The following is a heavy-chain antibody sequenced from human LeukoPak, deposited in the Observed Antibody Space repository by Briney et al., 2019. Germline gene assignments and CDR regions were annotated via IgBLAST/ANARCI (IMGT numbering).Heavy chain of an antibody. V-gene: IGHV3-30*04. D-gene: IGHD5-18*01. CDR1: GFTFSSYA. CDR3: ARDGGVDTAMVLYYYYYYMDV. CDR2: ISYDGSNK. Sequence: GGSLRLSCAASGFTFSSYAMHWVRQAPGKGLERVAVISYDGSNKYYADSVKGRFTISRDNSKNTLYLQMNSLRAEDTAVYYCARDGGVDTAMVLYYYYYYMDVWGKGTTVTVSS. J-gene: IGHJ6*03.